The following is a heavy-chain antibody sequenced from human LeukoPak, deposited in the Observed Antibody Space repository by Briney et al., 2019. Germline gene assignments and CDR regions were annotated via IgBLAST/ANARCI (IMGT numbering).Heavy chain of an antibody. Sequence: PGGSLRLSCAASGFTVSSNYMSWVRQAPGKGLEWVSVIYSGGRTYYADSVKGRFTISRDNSKNTLYLQMNTLRAEDTAVYYCARLSYYYASGSYSSVDVWGQGTTVTVSS. CDR1: GFTVSSNY. CDR3: ARLSYYYASGSYSSVDV. V-gene: IGHV3-53*01. D-gene: IGHD3-10*01. J-gene: IGHJ6*02. CDR2: IYSGGRT.